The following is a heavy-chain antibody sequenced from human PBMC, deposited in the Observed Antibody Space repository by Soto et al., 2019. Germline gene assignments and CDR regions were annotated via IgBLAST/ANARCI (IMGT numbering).Heavy chain of an antibody. D-gene: IGHD2-15*01. J-gene: IGHJ3*02. V-gene: IGHV4-31*03. Sequence: QVQLQESGPGLVKPSQTLSLTCTVSGGSISSGGYYWSWIRQHPGKGLEWIGYIYYRGSSYYNPALKSRVTISVDTSKNQFSLKLSSVTAADTAVYYCARDEPGYCSGGSCYDDSMGAFDIWGQGTMVTVSS. CDR1: GGSISSGGYY. CDR3: ARDEPGYCSGGSCYDDSMGAFDI. CDR2: IYYRGSS.